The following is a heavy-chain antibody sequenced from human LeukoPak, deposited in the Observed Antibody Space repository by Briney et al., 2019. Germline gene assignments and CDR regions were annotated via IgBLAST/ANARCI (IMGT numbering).Heavy chain of an antibody. J-gene: IGHJ6*02. CDR1: GSIFTSYW. D-gene: IGHD6-19*01. Sequence: GESLQISCKASGSIFTSYWIGYVRQMPGKGLEWGWILYPGASDNNYSPSFQGPFTISAAKSNRTAYLQWSTLKASDTAMYDCASYAGGRAVAGSYYYYYGMDVWGQRTTVTASS. CDR3: ASYAGGRAVAGSYYYYYGMDV. V-gene: IGHV5-51*01. CDR2: LYPGASDN.